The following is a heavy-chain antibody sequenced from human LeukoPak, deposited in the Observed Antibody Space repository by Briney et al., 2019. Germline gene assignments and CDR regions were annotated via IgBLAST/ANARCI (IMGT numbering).Heavy chain of an antibody. D-gene: IGHD3-9*01. Sequence: GGSLRLSCAASGFTFSSYDMHWVRQATGKGLEWVSAIGTAGDTYYPGSVKGRFTSFRENAKNSLYLQMNSLRGEDTAVYYCARDGHYDILTGYFQDWGQGTLVTVSS. CDR2: IGTAGDT. CDR3: ARDGHYDILTGYFQD. V-gene: IGHV3-13*01. J-gene: IGHJ1*01. CDR1: GFTFSSYD.